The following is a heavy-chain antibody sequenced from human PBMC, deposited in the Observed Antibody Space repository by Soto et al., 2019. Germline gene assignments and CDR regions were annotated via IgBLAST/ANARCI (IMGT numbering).Heavy chain of an antibody. D-gene: IGHD6-19*01. CDR1: GGSISSYY. Sequence: SETLSLTCTVSGGSISSYYWSWIRQPPGKGLEWIGYIYYSGSTNYNPSLKSRVTISVDTSKNQFSLKLSSVTTADTAVYYCARHEGDSSGPYVWGKGTTVTVSS. V-gene: IGHV4-59*08. CDR2: IYYSGST. J-gene: IGHJ6*04. CDR3: ARHEGDSSGPYV.